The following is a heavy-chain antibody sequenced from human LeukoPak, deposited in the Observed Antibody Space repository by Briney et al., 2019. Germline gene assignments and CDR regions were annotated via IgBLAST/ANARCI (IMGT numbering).Heavy chain of an antibody. CDR1: GYAFTSYG. D-gene: IGHD3-22*01. CDR3: AIDSSGYYYVFRYFQH. V-gene: IGHV1-18*01. Sequence: ASVKVSCKASGYAFTSYGISWVRQAPGQGLEWMGWISAYNGNTNYAQKLQGRVTMTTDTSTSTAYMELRSLRSDDTAVYYCAIDSSGYYYVFRYFQHWGQGTLVTVSS. CDR2: ISAYNGNT. J-gene: IGHJ1*01.